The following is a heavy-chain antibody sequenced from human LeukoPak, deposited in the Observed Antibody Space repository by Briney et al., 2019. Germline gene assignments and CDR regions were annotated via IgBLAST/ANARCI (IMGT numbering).Heavy chain of an antibody. CDR2: ISSSSNYI. V-gene: IGHV3-11*06. CDR1: GFSLSDYY. D-gene: IGHD4-23*01. CDR3: ARGPYGGHSQDYFDY. J-gene: IGHJ4*02. Sequence: GGSLRLSCAASGFSLSDYYMTWIRQAPGKGLEWVSSISSSSNYIYYADSVKGRFTISRDNAKNSLYLQMNSLRAEDTAVYYCARGPYGGHSQDYFDYWGQGTLVTVSS.